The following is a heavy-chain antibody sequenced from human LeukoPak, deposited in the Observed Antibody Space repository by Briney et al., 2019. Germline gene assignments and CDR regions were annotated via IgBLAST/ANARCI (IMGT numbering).Heavy chain of an antibody. D-gene: IGHD3-10*01. CDR1: GFTFSVYA. CDR3: AKVSYGSGTSSSPFDY. Sequence: PGGSLRLSCAASGFTFSVYAMTWVRQAPGKGLEWVSVISADSGTTYYADSVKGRFTISRDNSKNTLYLQMNSLRAEDTAVYYCAKVSYGSGTSSSPFDYWGQGTLVTVSS. V-gene: IGHV3-23*01. CDR2: ISADSGTT. J-gene: IGHJ4*02.